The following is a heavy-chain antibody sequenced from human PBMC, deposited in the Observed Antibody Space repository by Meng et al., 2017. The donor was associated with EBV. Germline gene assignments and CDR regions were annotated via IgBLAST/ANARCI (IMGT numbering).Heavy chain of an antibody. CDR2: IRSQVDGRTA. CDR1: EFTFTSAW. CDR3: TTDEGGSRF. D-gene: IGHD1-26*01. J-gene: IGHJ4*02. Sequence: EVHLVESGGGLVKPGESLKLSCAASEFTFTSAWMNWVRQAPGKGLEWVGRIRSQVDGRTADYSAPVKGRFTISRDDSKHTPYLQMNSLKIEDSAVYYCTTDEGGSRFWGQGTLVTVSS. V-gene: IGHV3-15*01.